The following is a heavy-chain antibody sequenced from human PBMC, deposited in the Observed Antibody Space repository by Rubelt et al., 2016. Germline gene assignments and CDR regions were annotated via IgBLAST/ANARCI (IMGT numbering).Heavy chain of an antibody. V-gene: IGHV3-7*05. CDR1: GFTFSNYW. CDR3: ARDEA. Sequence: SCAGSGFTFSNYWMSWVRQAPGKGLAWVAYIKYDGSEKDYVDSVKGRFTISRDNAKNSLYLQMNSLRVEDTAVYYCARDEAWGQGTLVTVSS. CDR2: IKYDGSEK. J-gene: IGHJ5*02.